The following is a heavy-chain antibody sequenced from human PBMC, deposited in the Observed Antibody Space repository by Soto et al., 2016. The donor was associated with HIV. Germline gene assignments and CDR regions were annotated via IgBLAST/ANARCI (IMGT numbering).Heavy chain of an antibody. J-gene: IGHJ4*02. Sequence: EVQLVESGGGLVQPGGSLRLSCAVSGFTFSTYWMHWVRQAPGKGLMWVARINADGSSTSYADSVKGRFTVSRDNAKNTLYLQMNSLRAEDTAVYYCARGRSFWTGSLYYWGQGTLVTVSS. CDR1: GFTFSTYW. V-gene: IGHV3-74*01. D-gene: IGHD3-3*01. CDR2: INADGSST. CDR3: ARGRSFWTGSLYY.